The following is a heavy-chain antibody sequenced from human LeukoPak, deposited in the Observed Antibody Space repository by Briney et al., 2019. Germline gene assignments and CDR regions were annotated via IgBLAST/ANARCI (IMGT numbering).Heavy chain of an antibody. CDR2: IYSGGSK. Sequence: GGSLRLSCAASGFTVSSNYMSWVRQAPGKGLEWVSVIYSGGSKYYADSVKGRFTISRDNSKDTLYLQMNSLRAEDTAVYYCARDFRWVAGLDYWGQGTLVTVSS. CDR3: ARDFRWVAGLDY. J-gene: IGHJ4*02. V-gene: IGHV3-66*01. D-gene: IGHD6-19*01. CDR1: GFTVSSNY.